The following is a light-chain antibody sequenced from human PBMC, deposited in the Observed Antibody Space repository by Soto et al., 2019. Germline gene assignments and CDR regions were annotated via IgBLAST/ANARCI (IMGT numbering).Light chain of an antibody. J-gene: IGLJ1*01. Sequence: QSALTQPASVSGSPGQSITISCTGTSSDVGGYNYVSWYQQYPGRVPKLLIYKVSNRPSGIANRFSGSKSGNTASLTISGLQAEDEADYFCTSPTPGRLSGFGSGTKVTVL. CDR1: SSDVGGYNY. CDR2: KVS. V-gene: IGLV2-14*01. CDR3: TSPTPGRLSG.